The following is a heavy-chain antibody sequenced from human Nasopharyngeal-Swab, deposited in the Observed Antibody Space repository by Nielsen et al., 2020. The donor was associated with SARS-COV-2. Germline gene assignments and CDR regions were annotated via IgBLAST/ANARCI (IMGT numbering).Heavy chain of an antibody. CDR3: ARADSSGWFFSD. Sequence: WIRQPPGKGLEWVSYISSSDSTTYYADSVKSRFTISRDNAKNSLYLQMNSLRVEDTGVYYCARADSSGWFFSDWGRGTLVTVSS. J-gene: IGHJ4*02. CDR2: ISSSDSTT. D-gene: IGHD6-19*01. V-gene: IGHV3-48*03.